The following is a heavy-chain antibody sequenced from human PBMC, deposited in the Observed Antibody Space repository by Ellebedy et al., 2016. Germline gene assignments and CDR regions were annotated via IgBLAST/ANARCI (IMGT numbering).Heavy chain of an antibody. CDR3: RHGHYADY. D-gene: IGHD3/OR15-3a*01. CDR1: GFSFNTFF. V-gene: IGHV3-23*01. Sequence: GESLKISXGASGFSFNTFFMSWVRQAPGKGLEWVSSISANSDITRYVDSVKGRFTVSRGNSRNTVYLQMNDLRVEDTALYYCRHGHYADYWGQGTLVTVSS. CDR2: ISANSDIT. J-gene: IGHJ4*02.